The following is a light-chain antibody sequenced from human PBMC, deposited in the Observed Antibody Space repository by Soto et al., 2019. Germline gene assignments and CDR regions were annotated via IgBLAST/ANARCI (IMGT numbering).Light chain of an antibody. CDR1: QTIDNY. V-gene: IGKV1-39*01. CDR3: QQSYTSPWT. CDR2: AAS. J-gene: IGKJ1*01. Sequence: DIQMTQSPSPLSASVGDRVNITCRASQTIDNYLNWYQHKPGKAPNLLIYAASNLQSGVPSRFSGSGFGTDFTLIISSLQPEDFATYFCQQSYTSPWTFGPGTKVEIK.